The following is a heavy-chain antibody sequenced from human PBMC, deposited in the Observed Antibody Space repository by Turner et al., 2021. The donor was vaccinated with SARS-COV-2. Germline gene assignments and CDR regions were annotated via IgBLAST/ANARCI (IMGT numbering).Heavy chain of an antibody. V-gene: IGHV3-33*01. D-gene: IGHD2-2*01. CDR1: GFTFSSFG. CDR3: ARACSSTGCYYFDS. J-gene: IGHJ4*02. CDR2: IWYDGSNK. Sequence: QVQLVESGGGVVQPGRSLSLSCAASGFTFSSFGLHWVRQAPGKGLEWVAVIWYDGSNKYYADSVQGRFTISRDNSKNTLYLQMNSLRAEDTAVYYCARACSSTGCYYFDSWGQGTLVTVSS.